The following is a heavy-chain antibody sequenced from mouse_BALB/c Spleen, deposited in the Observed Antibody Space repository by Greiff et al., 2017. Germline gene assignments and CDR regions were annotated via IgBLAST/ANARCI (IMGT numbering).Heavy chain of an antibody. D-gene: IGHD1-1*01. CDR3: ARAYGSSSYYFDY. CDR2: IWGDGST. J-gene: IGHJ2*01. CDR1: GFSLTGYG. V-gene: IGHV2-6-7*01. Sequence: VKLVESGPGLVAPSQSLSITCTVSGFSLTGYGVNWVRQPPGKGLEWLGMIWGDGSTDYNSALKSRLSISKDNSKSQVFLKMNSLQTDDTARYYCARAYGSSSYYFDYWGQGTTLTVSS.